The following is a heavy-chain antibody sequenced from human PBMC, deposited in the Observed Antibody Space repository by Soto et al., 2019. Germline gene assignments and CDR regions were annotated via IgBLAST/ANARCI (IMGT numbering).Heavy chain of an antibody. CDR2: IIPILGIA. Sequence: SVKVSCKSSGYTFTSYGITWVRQAPGQGLEWMGRIIPILGIANYAQKFQGRVTITADKSTSTAYMELSSLRSEDTAVYYCAIPITGSGPWGQGTLVTVSS. CDR1: GYTFTSYG. J-gene: IGHJ5*02. CDR3: AIPITGSGP. V-gene: IGHV1-69*04.